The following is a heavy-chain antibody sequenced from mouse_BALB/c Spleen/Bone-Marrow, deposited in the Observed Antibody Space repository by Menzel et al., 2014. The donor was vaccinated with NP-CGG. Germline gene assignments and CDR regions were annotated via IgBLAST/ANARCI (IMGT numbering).Heavy chain of an antibody. CDR3: VRGNYGNYVDYFDF. D-gene: IGHD2-1*01. Sequence: EVKLRESGGGLVQPGGSLKLSCAASGFTFSSYGMSWVRQTPDKRLELVATINSNGGSTYYPDSVKGRFTISRDTAKNTLYLQMSSLKSEETAMYYCVRGNYGNYVDYFDFWGQGTTLTVSS. CDR1: GFTFSSYG. J-gene: IGHJ2*01. V-gene: IGHV5-6-3*01. CDR2: INSNGGST.